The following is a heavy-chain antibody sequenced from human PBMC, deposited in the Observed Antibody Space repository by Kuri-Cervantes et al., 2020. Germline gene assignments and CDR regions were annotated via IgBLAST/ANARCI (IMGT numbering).Heavy chain of an antibody. V-gene: IGHV3-9*01. D-gene: IGHD6-19*01. CDR2: ISWNSGSI. CDR1: GFTFDDYA. J-gene: IGHJ5*02. CDR3: ARDSSGWKSFDH. Sequence: SLKISCAASGFTFDDYAMHWVRQAPGKGLEWVSGISWNSGSIGYADSVKGRFTIPRDNAKNSLYLQMNSLRAEDTAVYYCARDSSGWKSFDHWGHGALVTVSS.